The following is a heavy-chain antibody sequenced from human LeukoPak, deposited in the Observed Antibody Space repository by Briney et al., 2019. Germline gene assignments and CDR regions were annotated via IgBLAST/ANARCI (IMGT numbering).Heavy chain of an antibody. CDR3: AKDFGDGNQPYYYYYMDV. Sequence: GGSLRPSCAASGFTFDDYAMHWVRQAPGKGLEWVSLISGDGGSTYYADSVKGRFTISRDNSKNSLYLQMNSLRAEDTALYYCAKDFGDGNQPYYYYYMDVWGKGTTVTVSS. CDR2: ISGDGGST. J-gene: IGHJ6*03. D-gene: IGHD3-10*01. V-gene: IGHV3-43*02. CDR1: GFTFDDYA.